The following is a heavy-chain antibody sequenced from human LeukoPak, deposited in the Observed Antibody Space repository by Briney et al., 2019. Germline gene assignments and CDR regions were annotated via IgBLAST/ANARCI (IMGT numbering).Heavy chain of an antibody. J-gene: IGHJ4*02. CDR2: ITSNGGST. V-gene: IGHV3-64D*06. D-gene: IGHD2-2*01. CDR1: GFTSSSYA. CDR3: VKGRCSGSSCYGGDY. Sequence: GGSLRLSCSASGFTSSSYAMNWVRQAPGKGLEYVSAITSNGGSTYYADSVKGRFTISRDNSKNTLYLQMSSLRAKDTAVYYCVKGRCSGSSCYGGDYWGQGTLVTVSS.